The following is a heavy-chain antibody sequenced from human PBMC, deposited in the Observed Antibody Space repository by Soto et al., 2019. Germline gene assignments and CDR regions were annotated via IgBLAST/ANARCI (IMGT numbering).Heavy chain of an antibody. J-gene: IGHJ4*02. V-gene: IGHV3-9*01. Sequence: EVQLVESGGGLVQPGRSLRLSCAASGFMFDDYAMHCVRQAPGKGLEWVSGLSWNSGSIGYADSVKGRFTISRDNAKNSLYLQMNSLRAEDTALYYCAKDIKEGWSGEFRGSDYWGQGTLVTVSS. D-gene: IGHD3-10*01. CDR2: LSWNSGSI. CDR1: GFMFDDYA. CDR3: AKDIKEGWSGEFRGSDY.